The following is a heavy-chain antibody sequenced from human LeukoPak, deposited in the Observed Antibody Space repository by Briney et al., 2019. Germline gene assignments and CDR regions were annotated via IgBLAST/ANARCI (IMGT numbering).Heavy chain of an antibody. CDR2: IKQDGSEK. CDR3: ARDGGGGGSLFDY. CDR1: SSYD. Sequence: SSYDWGSIRQPPGKGLEWVANIKQDGSEKYYVDSVKGPSTISRDNAKNSLYLQMNSLRAEDTAVYYCARDGGGGGSLFDYWGQGTLVTVSS. J-gene: IGHJ4*02. D-gene: IGHD2-15*01. V-gene: IGHV3-7*01.